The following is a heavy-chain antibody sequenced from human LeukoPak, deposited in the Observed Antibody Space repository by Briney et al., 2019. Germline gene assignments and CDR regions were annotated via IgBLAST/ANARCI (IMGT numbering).Heavy chain of an antibody. CDR2: IYYSGST. CDR1: GGSISSSSYY. D-gene: IGHD3-22*01. CDR3: ARQLYYYDSSADFDY. Sequence: PSETLSPTCTVSGGSISSSSYYWGWIRQPPGKGLEWIGSIYYSGSTYYNPSLKSRVTISVDTSKNQFSLKLSSVTAADTAVYYCARQLYYYDSSADFDYWGQGTLVTVSS. V-gene: IGHV4-39*01. J-gene: IGHJ4*02.